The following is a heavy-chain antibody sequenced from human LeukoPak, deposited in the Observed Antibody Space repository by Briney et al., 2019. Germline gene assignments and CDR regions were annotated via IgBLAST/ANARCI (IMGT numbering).Heavy chain of an antibody. CDR3: ARGGWPFDY. Sequence: KSSETLSLTCTVSGGSISSSSYYWGWIRQPPGKGLEWIGSIYHSGSTYYNPSLKSRVTISVDTSKNQFTLKLSSVTAADTAVYYCARGGWPFDYWGQGTLVTVSS. CDR2: IYHSGST. CDR1: GGSISSSSYY. J-gene: IGHJ4*02. V-gene: IGHV4-39*06. D-gene: IGHD6-19*01.